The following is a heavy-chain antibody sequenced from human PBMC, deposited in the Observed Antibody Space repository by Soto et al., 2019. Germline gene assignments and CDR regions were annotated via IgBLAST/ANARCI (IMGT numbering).Heavy chain of an antibody. CDR2: INPSGGST. Sequence: QVQLVQSGAEVKKPGASVKVSCKASGYTFTSYYMHWVRQAPGQGLEWMGIINPSGGSTSYAQKFQGRVTMTRDTSTSTVYMELSSLRSEDTAVYYCARERVVIGSGCAFDIWGQGTMVTVSS. CDR3: ARERVVIGSGCAFDI. J-gene: IGHJ3*02. D-gene: IGHD3-22*01. V-gene: IGHV1-46*01. CDR1: GYTFTSYY.